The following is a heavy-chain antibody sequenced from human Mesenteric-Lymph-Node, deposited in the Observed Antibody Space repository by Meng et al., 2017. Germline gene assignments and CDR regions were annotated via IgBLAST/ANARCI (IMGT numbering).Heavy chain of an antibody. CDR2: IYYSGST. CDR3: ASPLGILGIVDL. J-gene: IGHJ2*01. D-gene: IGHD7-27*01. V-gene: IGHV4-39*01. Sequence: QLQLQESGPGLVKPSVTLSLTCTVSGGSISSSNHHWGWIRQPPGKGLEWIGIIYYSGSTYYNPSLKSRVTISVDTSKNQFSLKLSSVTAADTAVYYCASPLGILGIVDLWGRGTLVTVSS. CDR1: GGSISSSNHH.